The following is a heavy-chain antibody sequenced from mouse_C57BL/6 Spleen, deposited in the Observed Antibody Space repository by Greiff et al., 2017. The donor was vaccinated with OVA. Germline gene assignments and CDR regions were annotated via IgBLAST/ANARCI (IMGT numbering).Heavy chain of an antibody. CDR1: GFTFSDYG. J-gene: IGHJ4*01. V-gene: IGHV5-17*01. Sequence: EVKLVESGGGLVKPGGSLKLSCAASGFTFSDYGMHWVRQAPEKGLEWVAYISSGSSTIYYADTVKGRFTISRDNAKNTLFLQMTSLRSEDTAMYYCARLYYYGSSPYAMDYWGQGTSVTVSS. D-gene: IGHD1-1*01. CDR2: ISSGSSTI. CDR3: ARLYYYGSSPYAMDY.